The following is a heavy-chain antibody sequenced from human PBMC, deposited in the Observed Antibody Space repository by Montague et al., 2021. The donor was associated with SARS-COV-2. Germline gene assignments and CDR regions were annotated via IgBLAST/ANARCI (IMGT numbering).Heavy chain of an antibody. CDR1: GDSISSGGYY. Sequence: TLSLTCTVSGDSISSGGYYWSWIRQHPGKGLEWLGYISSSGRSFYTPSLRRRLTISLDTSKNRFSLQLSSATAADTALYYCARVLGSGSYQFDYWGQGTLVTVSS. CDR2: ISSSGRS. J-gene: IGHJ4*02. D-gene: IGHD1-26*01. V-gene: IGHV4-31*03. CDR3: ARVLGSGSYQFDY.